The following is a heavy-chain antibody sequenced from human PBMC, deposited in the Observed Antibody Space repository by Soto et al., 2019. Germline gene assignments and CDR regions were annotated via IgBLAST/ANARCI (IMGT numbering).Heavy chain of an antibody. J-gene: IGHJ3*02. Sequence: EVQLVESGGGLVQPGRSLRLSCAASGFTFDDYAMHWVRQAPGKGLEWVSGISWNSGSIGYADSVKGRFTISRDNAKNSLYLQMNSLRAEDTALYYCAKDGRTVAGTFDAFDIWGQGTMVTFSS. V-gene: IGHV3-9*01. CDR1: GFTFDDYA. CDR3: AKDGRTVAGTFDAFDI. CDR2: ISWNSGSI. D-gene: IGHD6-19*01.